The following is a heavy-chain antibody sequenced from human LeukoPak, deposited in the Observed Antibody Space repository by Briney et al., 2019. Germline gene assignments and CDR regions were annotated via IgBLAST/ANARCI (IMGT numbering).Heavy chain of an antibody. CDR2: TEKTSSTI. Sequence: PGGSLRLSCAASGFIFNAYDMNWVRQAPGKGLEWLSFTEKTSSTIYYADSVKGRFTISRDNARNSLYLQLNSLRDEDTALYYCVRDRMGGAFDIWGQGTMVTISS. CDR3: VRDRMGGAFDI. D-gene: IGHD3-16*01. CDR1: GFIFNAYD. J-gene: IGHJ3*02. V-gene: IGHV3-48*02.